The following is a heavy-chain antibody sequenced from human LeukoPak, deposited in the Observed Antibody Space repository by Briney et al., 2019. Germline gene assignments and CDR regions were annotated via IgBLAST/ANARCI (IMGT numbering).Heavy chain of an antibody. CDR3: ARDCSSTSCYASDPYDY. CDR2: ISSYSAYT. CDR1: GYTFSIYG. D-gene: IGHD2-2*01. V-gene: IGHV1-18*01. J-gene: IGHJ4*02. Sequence: GASVKVSCKASGYTFSIYGLSWVRQAPGQGLEWMGHISSYSAYTNYAQKLQGRVTMTTDTSTSTAYMELRSLRSDDTAVYYCARDCSSTSCYASDPYDYWGQGTLVTVSS.